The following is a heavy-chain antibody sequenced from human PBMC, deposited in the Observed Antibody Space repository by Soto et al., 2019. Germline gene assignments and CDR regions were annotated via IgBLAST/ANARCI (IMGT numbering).Heavy chain of an antibody. CDR1: GFSFSSYW. Sequence: EVQLVESGGGLVQPGGSLRLSCAASGFSFSSYWIHWVRQAPGKGLVWVSRIKTDGSSTDYADSVKGRFIISRDNAKNTLYLQMNSLSAEDTSVYYCAKREGNTYGLFHWGQGTLVTVSS. J-gene: IGHJ4*02. CDR2: IKTDGSST. D-gene: IGHD5-18*01. V-gene: IGHV3-74*01. CDR3: AKREGNTYGLFH.